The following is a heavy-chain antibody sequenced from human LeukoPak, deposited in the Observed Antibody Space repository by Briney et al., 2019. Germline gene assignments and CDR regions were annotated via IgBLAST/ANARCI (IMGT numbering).Heavy chain of an antibody. J-gene: IGHJ4*02. D-gene: IGHD3-22*01. CDR3: ARYRGGYFDSSGYHGQYFDY. Sequence: GGSLRLSCAASGFTFSSYEMNWVRQAPGKGPEWVSYISSSGSTIYYADSVKGRFTISRDNAKNSLYLQMNSLRAEDTAVYYCARYRGGYFDSSGYHGQYFDYWGQGTLVTGSS. CDR1: GFTFSSYE. V-gene: IGHV3-48*03. CDR2: ISSSGSTI.